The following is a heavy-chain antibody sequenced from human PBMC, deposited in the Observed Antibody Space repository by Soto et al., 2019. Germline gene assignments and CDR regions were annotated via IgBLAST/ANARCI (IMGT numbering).Heavy chain of an antibody. CDR2: IYYSGST. D-gene: IGHD2-21*01. CDR1: GGSFSSGDYY. CDR3: SRDAWAGGDYIGS. Sequence: PSETLSLTCTVSGGSFSSGDYYWSWIRQPPGKGLEWIGYIYYSGSTYYNPSLKSRVTMSVDTSKNQFSPLLSSVTAADTAVYYCSRDAWAGGDYIGSWGQGTLVTV. J-gene: IGHJ4*02. V-gene: IGHV4-30-4*01.